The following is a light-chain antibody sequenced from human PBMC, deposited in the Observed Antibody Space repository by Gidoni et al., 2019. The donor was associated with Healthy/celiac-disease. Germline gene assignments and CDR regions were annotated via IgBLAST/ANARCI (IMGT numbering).Light chain of an antibody. Sequence: DIQMTQSPSSLSASVGDRATITCRASQSISSYFNWYQQKPGKAPKLLIYAASSLQSGVPSRFSGSGSGTDFTLTISSLQPEDFATYYCQQSYSTPPLTFGGGTKVEIK. CDR2: AAS. V-gene: IGKV1-39*01. J-gene: IGKJ4*01. CDR3: QQSYSTPPLT. CDR1: QSISSY.